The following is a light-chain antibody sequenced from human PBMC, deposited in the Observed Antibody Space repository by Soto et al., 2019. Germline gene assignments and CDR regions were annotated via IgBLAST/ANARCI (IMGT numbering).Light chain of an antibody. J-gene: IGLJ2*01. CDR1: SSDVGGYNY. Sequence: QSALTRPASVSGSPGQSITISCTGTSSDVGGYNYVSWYQQRPGKAPKLMIYDVSDRPSGVSSRFSGSKSGNTASLSISGLQAEDEADYYCNSYTSTNTLHVLFGGGTKLTVL. CDR2: DVS. CDR3: NSYTSTNTLHVL. V-gene: IGLV2-14*01.